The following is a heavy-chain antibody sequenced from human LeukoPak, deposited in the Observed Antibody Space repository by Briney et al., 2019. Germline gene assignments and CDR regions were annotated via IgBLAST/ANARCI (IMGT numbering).Heavy chain of an antibody. Sequence: PGRSLRLSCAASGFTFSSYAMHWVRQAPGKGLEWVAVISYDGSNKYYADSVKGRFTISRDNSKNTLYLQMNSLRAEDTAVYYCARAFDYGGIHDAFDIWGQGTMVTVSS. CDR3: ARAFDYGGIHDAFDI. CDR1: GFTFSSYA. CDR2: ISYDGSNK. D-gene: IGHD4-23*01. J-gene: IGHJ3*02. V-gene: IGHV3-30-3*01.